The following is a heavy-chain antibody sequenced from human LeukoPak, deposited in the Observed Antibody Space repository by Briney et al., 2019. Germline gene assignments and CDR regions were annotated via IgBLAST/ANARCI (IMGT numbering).Heavy chain of an antibody. CDR3: ACGTYYYFDY. J-gene: IGHJ4*02. CDR2: IHYGGST. CDR1: GASISSYY. V-gene: IGHV4-59*01. D-gene: IGHD1-26*01. Sequence: SETLSLTCTVSGASISSYYWSLIRQPPGKGLEWIGYIHYGGSTNYNPSLKSRVTISVDTSKNQFSLNLNSVTAAGTALYYCACGTYYYFDYWGQGTLVTVSS.